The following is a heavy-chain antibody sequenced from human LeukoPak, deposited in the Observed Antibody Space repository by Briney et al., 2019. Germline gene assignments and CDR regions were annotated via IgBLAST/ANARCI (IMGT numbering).Heavy chain of an antibody. V-gene: IGHV4-34*01. CDR1: GGSFSRYY. CDR3: AREQRYYYDSSGYYRGFDP. CDR2: INHSGST. D-gene: IGHD3-22*01. J-gene: IGHJ5*02. Sequence: SETLSLTCAVNGGSFSRYYWSWIRQPPGKGLEWIGEINHSGSTNYNPSLKSRVTISVDTSKNQFSLKLSSVTAADTAVYYCAREQRYYYDSSGYYRGFDPWGQGTLVTVSS.